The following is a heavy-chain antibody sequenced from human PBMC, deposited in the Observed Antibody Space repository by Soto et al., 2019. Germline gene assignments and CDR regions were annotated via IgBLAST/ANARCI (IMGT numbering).Heavy chain of an antibody. V-gene: IGHV1-46*01. Sequence: ASVKVSCKASGYTFTIYYMHCVLQSPGQGLDWMGIINPSGGSTSYAQKFQGRVTMTRDTSTSTVYMELSSLRSEDTAVYYCARTGIAVAGAGLDYWGQGTLVTVSS. CDR2: INPSGGST. D-gene: IGHD6-19*01. CDR3: ARTGIAVAGAGLDY. J-gene: IGHJ4*02. CDR1: GYTFTIYY.